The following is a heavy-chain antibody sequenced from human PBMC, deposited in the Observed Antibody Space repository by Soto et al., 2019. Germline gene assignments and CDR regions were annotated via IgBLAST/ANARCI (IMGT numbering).Heavy chain of an antibody. J-gene: IGHJ5*02. CDR1: GGSFSGYY. D-gene: IGHD3-9*01. Sequence: QVQLQQWGAGLLKPSETLSLTCAGYGGSFSGYYWGWIRQPPGKGLEWIGEINHSGSTNYNPSLKSRVTMSVDTAKSQFSLKLGSVTAADTAVYYCARPPYDILTGYSGSRWFDPWGQGTLVTVSS. CDR2: INHSGST. CDR3: ARPPYDILTGYSGSRWFDP. V-gene: IGHV4-34*01.